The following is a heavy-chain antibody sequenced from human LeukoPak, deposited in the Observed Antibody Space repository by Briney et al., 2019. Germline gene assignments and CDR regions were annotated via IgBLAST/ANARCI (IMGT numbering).Heavy chain of an antibody. CDR3: ARRYIGSSGWYFDY. V-gene: IGHV4-39*01. Sequence: SETLSLTXTVSGGSISSSSYYWGWIRQPPGKGLEWIGSIYYSGSTYYNPSLKSRVTISVDTSKNQFSLKLSSVTAADTAVYYCARRYIGSSGWYFDYWGQGTLVTVSS. J-gene: IGHJ4*02. CDR2: IYYSGST. D-gene: IGHD6-19*01. CDR1: GGSISSSSYY.